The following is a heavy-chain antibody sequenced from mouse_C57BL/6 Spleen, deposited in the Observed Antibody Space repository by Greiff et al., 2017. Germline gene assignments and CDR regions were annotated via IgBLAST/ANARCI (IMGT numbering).Heavy chain of an antibody. CDR2: INPGSGGT. J-gene: IGHJ4*01. V-gene: IGHV1-54*01. Sequence: QVQLQQSGAELVRPGTSVKVSCKASGYAFTNYLIEWVKQRPGQGLEWIGVINPGSGGTNYNEKFKGKATLTADKSSSTAYMQRSSLTSEDSAVYICARILRYYAMDYWGQGTSVTVSS. D-gene: IGHD1-1*01. CDR3: ARILRYYAMDY. CDR1: GYAFTNYL.